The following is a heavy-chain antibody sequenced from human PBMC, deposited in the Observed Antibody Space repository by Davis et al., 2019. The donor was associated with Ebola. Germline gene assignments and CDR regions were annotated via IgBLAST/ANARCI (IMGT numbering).Heavy chain of an antibody. CDR3: ARDLGYYYDSSGYYGSRQDYYYYYGMDV. CDR2: IYHSGST. V-gene: IGHV4-4*02. J-gene: IGHJ6*02. Sequence: ESLTLSCAVSGGSISSSNWWSWVRQPPGKGLEWVWAIYHSGSTNYNPSLTSRLTISVDKSKNQSSLKLSSVTAADTAVYYCARDLGYYYDSSGYYGSRQDYYYYYGMDVWGQGTTVTVSS. D-gene: IGHD3-22*01. CDR1: GGSISSSNW.